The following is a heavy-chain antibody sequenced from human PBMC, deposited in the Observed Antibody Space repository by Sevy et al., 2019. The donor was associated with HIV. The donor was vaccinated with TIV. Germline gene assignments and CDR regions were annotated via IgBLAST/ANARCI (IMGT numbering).Heavy chain of an antibody. CDR1: GFTFSSYA. CDR3: ARDRGCSGGSCYPRGFDP. D-gene: IGHD2-15*01. Sequence: GGSLRLSCAASGFTFSSYAMHWVHQAPGKGLEWVAVISYDGSNKYYADSLKGRFTISRDDSKNTLYLQMNSLRAEDTAVYYCARDRGCSGGSCYPRGFDPWGQGTLVTVSS. J-gene: IGHJ5*02. V-gene: IGHV3-30-3*01. CDR2: ISYDGSNK.